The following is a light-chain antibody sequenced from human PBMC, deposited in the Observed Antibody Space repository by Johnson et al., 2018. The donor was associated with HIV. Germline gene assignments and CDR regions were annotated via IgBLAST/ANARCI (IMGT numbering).Light chain of an antibody. CDR1: SSNIENNY. Sequence: QSVLTQPPSVSATPGQKVTISCSGSSSNIENNYVSWYQQLPETAPKLLIYENNKRPSGIPDRFSGSKSGTSATLGVTGLQTGDEADYFCGTWDSSLSTYVFGTGTKVTVL. CDR3: GTWDSSLSTYV. V-gene: IGLV1-51*02. J-gene: IGLJ1*01. CDR2: ENN.